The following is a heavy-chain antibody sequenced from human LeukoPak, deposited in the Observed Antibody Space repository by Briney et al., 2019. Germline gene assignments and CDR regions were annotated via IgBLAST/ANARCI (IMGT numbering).Heavy chain of an antibody. J-gene: IGHJ4*02. CDR2: ISYDGSNK. CDR3: AKEVTVYCGGDCYSGYYFDY. Sequence: GRSLRLSCAASGFTFSSYGMHWVRQAPGKGLEWVAFISYDGSNKYYADSVKGRFTISRDSSKNTLYLQMNSLRAEDTAVYYCAKEVTVYCGGDCYSGYYFDYWGQGTLVTVSS. D-gene: IGHD2-21*02. V-gene: IGHV3-30*18. CDR1: GFTFSSYG.